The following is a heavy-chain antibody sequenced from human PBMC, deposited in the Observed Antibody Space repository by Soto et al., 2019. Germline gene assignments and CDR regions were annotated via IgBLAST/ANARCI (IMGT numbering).Heavy chain of an antibody. V-gene: IGHV1-69*08. CDR1: GGTFSSYT. D-gene: IGHD3-9*01. J-gene: IGHJ6*03. Sequence: QVQLVQAGAEVKKPGSSVKVSCKASGGTFSSYTISWVRQAPGQGLEWMGRIIPILGIANYAQKFQGSVTITADKSTSTAYMELSSLRSEDTAVYYCARDYDNLTGYSNYYYYYYMDVWGKGTTVTVSS. CDR2: IIPILGIA. CDR3: ARDYDNLTGYSNYYYYYYMDV.